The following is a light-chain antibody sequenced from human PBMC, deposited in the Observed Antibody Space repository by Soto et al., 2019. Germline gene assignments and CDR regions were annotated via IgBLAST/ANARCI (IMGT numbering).Light chain of an antibody. CDR2: AYD. CDR3: AVWDHSRNALV. V-gene: IGLV1-44*01. J-gene: IGLJ3*02. CDR1: SANIGANT. Sequence: QSVLTQPPSASGTPGQRVIISCSGSSANIGANTGNWYQQLPGTAPKLLIYAYDQRPLGVPDRFSGSKSGTSASLAISGLQSEDEAVYFCAVWDHSRNALVFGGGTKLTVL.